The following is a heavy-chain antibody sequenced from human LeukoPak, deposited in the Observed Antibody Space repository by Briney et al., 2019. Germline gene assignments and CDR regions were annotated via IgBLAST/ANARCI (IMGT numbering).Heavy chain of an antibody. CDR3: ARDTPYYYDSSGYDY. V-gene: IGHV3-7*01. CDR2: IKQDGSEK. CDR1: GFTFSSYW. D-gene: IGHD3-22*01. J-gene: IGHJ4*02. Sequence: GGSLRLSCAASGFTFSSYWMSWVRQAPGKGLEWVANIKQDGSEKYYEDSVKGRFTISRDNAKNSLYLQMNSLRAEDTAVYYCARDTPYYYDSSGYDYWGQGTLVTVSS.